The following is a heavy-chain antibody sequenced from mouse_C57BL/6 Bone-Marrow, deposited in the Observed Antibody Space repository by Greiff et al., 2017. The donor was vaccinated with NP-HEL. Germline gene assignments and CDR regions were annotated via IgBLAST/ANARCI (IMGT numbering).Heavy chain of an antibody. J-gene: IGHJ3*01. D-gene: IGHD2-4*01. Sequence: EVQLQQSGPELVKPGASVKIPCKASGYTFTDYNMDWVKQSHGKSLEWIGDINPNNGGTIYNQKFKGKATLTVDKSSSTAYMELRSLTSEDTAVYYCARRGGYDYDKGFAYWGQGTLVTVSA. CDR3: ARRGGYDYDKGFAY. V-gene: IGHV1-18*01. CDR2: INPNNGGT. CDR1: GYTFTDYN.